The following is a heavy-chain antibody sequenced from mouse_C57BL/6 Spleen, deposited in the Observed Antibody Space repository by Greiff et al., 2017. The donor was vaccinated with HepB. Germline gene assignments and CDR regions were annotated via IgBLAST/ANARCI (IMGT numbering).Heavy chain of an antibody. D-gene: IGHD1-1*01. CDR2: ISDGGSYT. Sequence: GQLVESGGGLVKPGGSLKLSCAASGFTFSSYAKSWVRQTPEKRLEWVATISDGGSYTYYPDNVKGRFTISRDNAKNNLYLQMSHLKSEDTAMYYCARVRYYFDYWGQGTTLTVSS. J-gene: IGHJ2*01. CDR1: GFTFSSYA. CDR3: ARVRYYFDY. V-gene: IGHV5-4*01.